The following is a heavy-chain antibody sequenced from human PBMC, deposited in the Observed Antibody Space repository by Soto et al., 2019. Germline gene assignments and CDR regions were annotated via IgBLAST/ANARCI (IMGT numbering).Heavy chain of an antibody. V-gene: IGHV1-18*04. J-gene: IGHJ3*02. CDR2: ISAYNGNT. CDR3: ARVLSSGWSLDAFDI. D-gene: IGHD6-19*01. Sequence: ASVKASCKAIGDSFTSHYMHWVRQAPEQGLEWMGRISAYNGNTNYAQKLQGRVTMTTDTSTSTAYMELRSLRSDDTAVYYCARVLSSGWSLDAFDIWGQGTMVTVSS. CDR1: GDSFTSHY.